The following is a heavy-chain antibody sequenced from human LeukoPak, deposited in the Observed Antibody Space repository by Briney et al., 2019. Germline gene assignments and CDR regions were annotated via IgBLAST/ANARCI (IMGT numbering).Heavy chain of an antibody. CDR2: ILYDGSNK. J-gene: IGHJ4*02. Sequence: GGSLRLSCAASGFTFSSYGMHWVRQAPGKRLEWVAVILYDGSNKYYADSVKGRFTISRDNSKNTLFLQMNSLRAEDTAVYYCARANGYSGYEGDYWGQGTLVTVSS. V-gene: IGHV3-30*03. D-gene: IGHD5-12*01. CDR3: ARANGYSGYEGDY. CDR1: GFTFSSYG.